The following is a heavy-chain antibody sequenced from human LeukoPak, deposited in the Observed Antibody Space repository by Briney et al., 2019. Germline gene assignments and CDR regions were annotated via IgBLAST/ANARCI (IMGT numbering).Heavy chain of an antibody. CDR1: GFSFSSYG. V-gene: IGHV3-30*02. CDR3: AKGYDSSGYYLDY. D-gene: IGHD3-22*01. CDR2: MRSDGSTK. Sequence: PGGSLRLSCAASGFSFSSYGMHWVRQAPGKGLEWVAYMRSDGSTKYYADSVKGRFTISRDNSKKTLYLQMNSLRPEDTAVYYCAKGYDSSGYYLDYWGQGTLVIVSP. J-gene: IGHJ4*02.